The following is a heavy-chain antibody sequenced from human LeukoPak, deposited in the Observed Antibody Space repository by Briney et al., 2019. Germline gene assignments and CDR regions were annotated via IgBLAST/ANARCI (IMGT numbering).Heavy chain of an antibody. D-gene: IGHD3-22*01. Sequence: GGSLRLSCAASGFTVSSNYMTWVRQAPGKGLEWVSVIYSGGSTYYADSVKGRFTISRDNSKNTVYLQMNSLRAEDTAVYYCARGYLYDSSVGYWGQGTLVIVSS. V-gene: IGHV3-66*01. CDR1: GFTVSSNY. J-gene: IGHJ4*02. CDR2: IYSGGST. CDR3: ARGYLYDSSVGY.